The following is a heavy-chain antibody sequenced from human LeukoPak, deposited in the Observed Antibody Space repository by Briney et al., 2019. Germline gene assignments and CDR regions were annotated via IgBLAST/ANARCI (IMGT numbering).Heavy chain of an antibody. CDR2: INPNSGGT. Sequence: GASVKVSCKASGYTFTGYYMHWVRQAPGQGLEWMGWINPNSGGTNYAQKFQGRVTMTRDTSISTAYMELSRLRSDDTAVYYCARLRRGLGGGCYYYWGQGTLVTVSS. D-gene: IGHD3-16*01. CDR1: GYTFTGYY. J-gene: IGHJ4*02. V-gene: IGHV1-2*02. CDR3: ARLRRGLGGGCYYY.